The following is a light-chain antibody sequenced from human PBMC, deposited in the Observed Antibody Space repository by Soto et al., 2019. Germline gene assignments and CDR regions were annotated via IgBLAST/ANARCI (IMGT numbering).Light chain of an antibody. J-gene: IGLJ1*01. CDR2: EVT. Sequence: QSALTQPPSASGSPGQSVTISCTGTSSEVGRYNYVSWYQQHPGKAPKLMISEVTKRPSGVPDRFSGSKSGNTASLTVSGLQAEDEADYYCSSYAGGNNLYVFGTGTKLTVL. V-gene: IGLV2-8*01. CDR3: SSYAGGNNLYV. CDR1: SSEVGRYNY.